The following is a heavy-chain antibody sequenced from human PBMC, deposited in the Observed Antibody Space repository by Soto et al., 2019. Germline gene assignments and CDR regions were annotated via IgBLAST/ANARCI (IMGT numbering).Heavy chain of an antibody. CDR2: ISSFSNYM. J-gene: IGHJ6*02. CDR3: AKAETQYSSSYYYGMDV. V-gene: IGHV3-21*04. Sequence: GGSLRLSCAVSGFTFNSYSMNWVRQAPGKGLEWVSSISSFSNYMYYTDSVKGRFTISRDNARNSLYLQMNSLRTEDTALYYCAKAETQYSSSYYYGMDVWGQGTTVTVSS. D-gene: IGHD6-6*01. CDR1: GFTFNSYS.